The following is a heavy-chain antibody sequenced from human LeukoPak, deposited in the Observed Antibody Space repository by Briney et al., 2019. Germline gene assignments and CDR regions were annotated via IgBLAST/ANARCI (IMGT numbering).Heavy chain of an antibody. D-gene: IGHD2-2*01. J-gene: IGHJ4*02. CDR1: GGSFSGYY. CDR3: ARGRSGGSSTSCFDY. Sequence: PSETLSLTCAVYGGSFSGYYWSWIRQPPGKGLEWIGEINHSGSTNYNPSLKSRVTISVDTSKNQFSLKLSSVTAADTAVYCCARGRSGGSSTSCFDYWGQGTLVTVSS. CDR2: INHSGST. V-gene: IGHV4-34*01.